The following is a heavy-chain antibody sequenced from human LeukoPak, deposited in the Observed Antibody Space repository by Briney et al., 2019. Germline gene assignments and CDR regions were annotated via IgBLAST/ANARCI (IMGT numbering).Heavy chain of an antibody. CDR3: AKVTLSNSWDMHFDY. J-gene: IGHJ4*02. CDR2: VSGSGVST. V-gene: IGHV3-23*01. CDR1: GFTFSSYTFSTYA. D-gene: IGHD2/OR15-2a*01. Sequence: GGSLRLSCAASGFTFSSYTFSTYAMSWVRQAPGKGLEWVSAVSGSGVSTYYADSVKGRFTISRDNSKNTLYLQMNSLRAEDTAVYYCAKVTLSNSWDMHFDYWGQGTLVTVSS.